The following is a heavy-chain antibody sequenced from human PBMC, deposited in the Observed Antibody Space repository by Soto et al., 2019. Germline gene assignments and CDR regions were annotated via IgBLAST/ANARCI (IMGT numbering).Heavy chain of an antibody. CDR2: MWYDGSNK. V-gene: IGHV3-33*01. CDR3: ARDRETILGVVNFDF. CDR1: GFTFSNYG. Sequence: SLRLSCAVSGFTFSNYGMHWVRQAPGKGLEWVAVMWYDGSNKYYADSVKGRFTISRDNSKNKLYLQMNSLRAEDTAVYYCARDRETILGVVNFDFWGQGTLVTVSS. J-gene: IGHJ4*02. D-gene: IGHD3-3*01.